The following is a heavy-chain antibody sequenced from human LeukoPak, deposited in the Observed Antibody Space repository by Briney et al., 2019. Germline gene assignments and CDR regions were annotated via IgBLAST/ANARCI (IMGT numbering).Heavy chain of an antibody. Sequence: SETLSLTCAVYGGSFSGYYWSWIRQPPGKGLEWIGEINHSGSTNYNPSLKSRVTISVDTSKNQFSLKLSSVIAADTAVYYCARGFQTDDAFDIWGQGTMVTVSS. J-gene: IGHJ3*02. CDR3: ARGFQTDDAFDI. CDR1: GGSFSGYY. V-gene: IGHV4-34*01. CDR2: INHSGST.